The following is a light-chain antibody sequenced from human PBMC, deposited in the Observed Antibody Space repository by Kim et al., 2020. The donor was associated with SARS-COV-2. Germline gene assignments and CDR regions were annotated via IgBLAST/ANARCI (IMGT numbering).Light chain of an antibody. J-gene: IGLJ2*01. CDR1: SLRSYY. V-gene: IGLV3-19*01. CDR2: GKN. CDR3: NSRDSSGNHVV. Sequence: LGHTVRITCQGDSLRSYYASWYQQKPGQAPVLVIYGKNNRPSGIPDRFSGSSSGNTASLTITGAQAEDEADYYCNSRDSSGNHVVFGGGTKLTVL.